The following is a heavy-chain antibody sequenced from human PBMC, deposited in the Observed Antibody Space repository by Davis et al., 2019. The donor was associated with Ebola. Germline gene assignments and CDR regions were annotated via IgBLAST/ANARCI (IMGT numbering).Heavy chain of an antibody. D-gene: IGHD6-6*01. CDR3: ARARGDFSIEGYYFDY. CDR2: ISGSGGST. V-gene: IGHV3-23*01. CDR1: GFTFSSYA. Sequence: PGGSLRLSCAASGFTFSSYAMSWVRQAPGKGLEWVSAISGSGGSTYYADSVKGRFTISRDNAKNSLYLQMNSLRAEDTALYHCARARGDFSIEGYYFDYWGQGTLVTVSS. J-gene: IGHJ4*02.